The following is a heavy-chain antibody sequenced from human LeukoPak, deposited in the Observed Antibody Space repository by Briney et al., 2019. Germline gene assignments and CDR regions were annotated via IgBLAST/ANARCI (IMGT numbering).Heavy chain of an antibody. V-gene: IGHV4-30-4*01. CDR1: SDSISSGDYY. CDR2: INKKGGT. D-gene: IGHD4-17*01. J-gene: IGHJ4*02. CDR3: AREHKSYGDYPYYFDS. Sequence: SETLSLTCTVSSDSISSGDYYWSWIRQPAGKGLEFIGYINKKGGTFYNPPLKSRVSISIGTSKNQFSLKLTSVTAADTAVYFCAREHKSYGDYPYYFDSWGQGTLVTVSS.